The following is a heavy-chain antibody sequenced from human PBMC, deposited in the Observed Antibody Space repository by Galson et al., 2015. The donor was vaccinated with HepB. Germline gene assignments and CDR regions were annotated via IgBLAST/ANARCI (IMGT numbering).Heavy chain of an antibody. J-gene: IGHJ3*02. CDR2: IFHSGIT. CDR1: GFTFASSGM. Sequence: SLRLSCAASGFTFASSGMSWVRQSPGKGLEWIGEIFHSGITNYNPSHKSRVTISVDTSKNQISLRLTSVTAADTAVYYCATTYTSGPSLEAFESWGQGTMVTVSS. CDR3: ATTYTSGPSLEAFES. V-gene: IGHV4-4*02. D-gene: IGHD3-22*01.